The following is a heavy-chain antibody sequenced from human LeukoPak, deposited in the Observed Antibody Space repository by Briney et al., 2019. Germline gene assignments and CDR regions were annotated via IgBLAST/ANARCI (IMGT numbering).Heavy chain of an antibody. J-gene: IGHJ4*02. D-gene: IGHD4-17*01. Sequence: HSGGSLRLSCSASGFTFSSYAMSWVRQAPGKGLEWVSAISGSGGSTDYADSVKGRFTTSRDNSKNTLYLQMDSLRAEDTAVYYCAKDIKAGHGDSSFDYWGQGTLVTVSS. V-gene: IGHV3-23*01. CDR2: ISGSGGST. CDR1: GFTFSSYA. CDR3: AKDIKAGHGDSSFDY.